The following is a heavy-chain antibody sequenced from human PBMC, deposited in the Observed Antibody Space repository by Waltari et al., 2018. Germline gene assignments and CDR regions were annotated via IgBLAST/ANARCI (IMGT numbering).Heavy chain of an antibody. CDR1: GYSFTSYW. CDR3: ASSVYSSSSRPDY. J-gene: IGHJ4*02. V-gene: IGHV5-51*01. CDR2: IYPGASDT. D-gene: IGHD6-6*01. Sequence: EVQLVQSGAEVKKPGESLKISCKGSGYSFTSYWIGWVRQMPGKGLEWMGIIYPGASDTRYSPSFQGQVTISADKSISTAYMQWSSLKASDTAMYYCASSVYSSSSRPDYWGQGTLVTVSS.